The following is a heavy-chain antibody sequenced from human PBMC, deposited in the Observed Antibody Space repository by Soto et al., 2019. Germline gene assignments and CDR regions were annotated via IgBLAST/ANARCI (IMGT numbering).Heavy chain of an antibody. J-gene: IGHJ2*01. Sequence: QVQLVESGGGVVQPGRSLRLSCAASGFTFSSYGMHWVRQAPGKGLEWVAVIWYDGSNKYYADSVKGRFTISRDNSKNTLYLQLNSLRAEDTAVYYCARDPTQDDYGDYNGYFDLWGRGTLVTVSS. CDR3: ARDPTQDDYGDYNGYFDL. CDR1: GFTFSSYG. CDR2: IWYDGSNK. V-gene: IGHV3-33*01. D-gene: IGHD4-17*01.